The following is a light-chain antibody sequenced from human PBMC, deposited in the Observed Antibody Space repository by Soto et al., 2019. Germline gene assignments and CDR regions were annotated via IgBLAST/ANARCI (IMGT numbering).Light chain of an antibody. CDR1: HRVSNY. CDR3: QQYGRSPT. V-gene: IGKV3-20*01. Sequence: EMVMTQSPATLSVSPGERASLSCRASHRVSNYLACYQQKLGQAPRLLIYDASRRATGIPDRFSGSGSGTDFTLTISRLEPEDFVVYYCQQYGRSPTFGQGTKVDIK. J-gene: IGKJ1*01. CDR2: DAS.